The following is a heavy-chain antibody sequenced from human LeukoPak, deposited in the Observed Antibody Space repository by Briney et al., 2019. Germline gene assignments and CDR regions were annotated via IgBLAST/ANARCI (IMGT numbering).Heavy chain of an antibody. CDR2: ISGSGGST. CDR1: GFTFSSYA. V-gene: IGHV3-23*01. Sequence: GGSLRLSCAASGFTFSSYAMSWVRQAPGKGLEWVSAISGSGGSTYYADSVEGRFTISRDNSKNTLYLQMNSLRADDSATCYCAKSDSSWWSDYWGQGTLVTVSS. J-gene: IGHJ4*02. CDR3: AKSDSSWWSDY. D-gene: IGHD6-13*01.